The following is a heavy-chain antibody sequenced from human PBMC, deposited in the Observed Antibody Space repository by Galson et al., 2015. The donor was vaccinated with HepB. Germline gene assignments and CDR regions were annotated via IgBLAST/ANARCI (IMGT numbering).Heavy chain of an antibody. V-gene: IGHV3-21*01. J-gene: IGHJ6*02. D-gene: IGHD1-26*01. CDR2: ISSSSSYI. Sequence: SLRLSCAASGFTFSSYSMNWVRQAPGKGLEWVSSISSSSSYIYYADSVKGRFAISRDNAKKSLSLQMNSLRAEDTAVYYCARDVGDFYYYGLDFWGQGTLVTVSS. CDR3: ARDVGDFYYYGLDF. CDR1: GFTFSSYS.